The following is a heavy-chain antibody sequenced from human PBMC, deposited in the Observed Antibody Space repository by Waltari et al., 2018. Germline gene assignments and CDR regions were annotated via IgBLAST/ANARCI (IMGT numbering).Heavy chain of an antibody. CDR1: GASVSNNYW. D-gene: IGHD1-26*01. V-gene: IGHV4-4*02. J-gene: IGHJ4*02. CDR3: ARDRGRGLYLDS. Sequence: QLQLQQSGPGLVKPSESLSLTCAVSGASVSNNYWWSGVRQPPGKGLEWIGQIPGSGNTNYNPSFESRVTVSMDTSNNQFSLKVTSPTAADTAVYYCARDRGRGLYLDSWGQGTLVTVSP. CDR2: IPGSGNT.